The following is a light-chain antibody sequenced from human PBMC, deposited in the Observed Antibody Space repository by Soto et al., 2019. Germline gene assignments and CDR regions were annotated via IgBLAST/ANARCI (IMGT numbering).Light chain of an antibody. CDR1: QSVSRSN. CDR2: VTS. Sequence: IVLTQAPGTLSLSPGERATLSCRASQSVSRSNFAWYQQKPGQAPRLLIYVTSSRATSIPARFSGAGSGTDFTLSINQLQPEDFAVYYCQHYDTSLTFGGGTKVEL. CDR3: QHYDTSLT. J-gene: IGKJ4*01. V-gene: IGKV3-20*01.